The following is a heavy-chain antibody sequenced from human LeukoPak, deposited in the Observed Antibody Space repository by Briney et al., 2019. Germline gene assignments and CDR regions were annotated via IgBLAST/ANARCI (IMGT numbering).Heavy chain of an antibody. CDR1: GFTFSSYE. V-gene: IGHV3-48*03. CDR2: ISSSGSTI. Sequence: QAGGSLRLSCAASGFTFSSYEMNWVRQAPGKGLEWVSYISSSGSTIYYADSVKGRFTISRDNAKNSLYLQMNSLRAEDTAVYYCASDTTIHYGMDVWGQGTTVTVSS. D-gene: IGHD3-3*01. J-gene: IGHJ6*02. CDR3: ASDTTIHYGMDV.